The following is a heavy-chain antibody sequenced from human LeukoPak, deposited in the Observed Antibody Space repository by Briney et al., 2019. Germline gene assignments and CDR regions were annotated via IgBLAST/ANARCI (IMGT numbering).Heavy chain of an antibody. J-gene: IGHJ6*02. Sequence: PGGSLRLSCAASGFTFSSYAMSWVRQAPGKGLEWVSAISGSGGSTYYADSVKGRFTISRDNSKNTLYLQMNSLRAEDTAVYYCAKDRRMGKNYYYYGMDVWGQGTTVTVSS. CDR2: ISGSGGST. V-gene: IGHV3-23*01. CDR3: AKDRRMGKNYYYYGMDV. D-gene: IGHD2-8*01. CDR1: GFTFSSYA.